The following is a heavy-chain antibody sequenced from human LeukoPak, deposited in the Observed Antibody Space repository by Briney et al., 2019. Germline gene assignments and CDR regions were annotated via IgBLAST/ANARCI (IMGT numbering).Heavy chain of an antibody. D-gene: IGHD3-3*01. CDR2: ISYDGSNK. CDR1: GFTFSSYA. Sequence: PGGSLRLSCAASGFTFSSYAMHWVRQAPGKGLEWVAVISYDGSNKYYADSVRGRFTISRDNSKNTLYLQMNSLRAEDTAVYYCARSPFGVVTGYYYYYMDVWGKGTTVTVSS. CDR3: ARSPFGVVTGYYYYYMDV. J-gene: IGHJ6*03. V-gene: IGHV3-30-3*01.